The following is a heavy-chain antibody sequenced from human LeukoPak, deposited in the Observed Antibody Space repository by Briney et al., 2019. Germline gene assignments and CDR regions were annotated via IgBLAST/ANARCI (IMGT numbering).Heavy chain of an antibody. Sequence: GGSLRLSCTASGFSFSNHYMRWIRRAPGKGLEWVANINEDGSNKWHLGSVKGRFTVSRDNARNSLYLQMNSLRVEGTAVYYCTRVIVAVPGYFDYFDFWGQGVLVTVSS. CDR2: INEDGSNK. CDR1: GFSFSNHY. V-gene: IGHV3-7*01. CDR3: TRVIVAVPGYFDYFDF. J-gene: IGHJ4*02. D-gene: IGHD6-19*01.